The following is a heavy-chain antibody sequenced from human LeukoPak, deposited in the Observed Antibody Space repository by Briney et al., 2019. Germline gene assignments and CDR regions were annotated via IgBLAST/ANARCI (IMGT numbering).Heavy chain of an antibody. V-gene: IGHV3-53*01. CDR3: AKGHCTNGICWLD. J-gene: IGHJ1*01. CDR1: GFTVSSTY. CDR2: IYSAGST. Sequence: GGSLRLSCAASGFTVSSTYMSWVRQAPGTGLERVSIIYSAGSTYYADSVKGRFTISRDNSKNTLYLQMNSLRAEDTAAYYCAKGHCTNGICWLDWGQGTLVTVSS. D-gene: IGHD2-8*01.